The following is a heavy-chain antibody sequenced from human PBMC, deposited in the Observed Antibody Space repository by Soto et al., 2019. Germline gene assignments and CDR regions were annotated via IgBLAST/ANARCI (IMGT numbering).Heavy chain of an antibody. CDR3: ARLTYYYDSSGYYYGTDLIDY. Sequence: ASVKVSCKASGYTFTIYSMHWVRQAPGQRLEWMGWINAGNGNTKYSQKFQGRVTITRDTPASTAYMELSSLRSEDTAVYYCARLTYYYDSSGYYYGTDLIDYWGQGTLVTVSS. V-gene: IGHV1-3*01. CDR2: INAGNGNT. CDR1: GYTFTIYS. D-gene: IGHD3-22*01. J-gene: IGHJ4*02.